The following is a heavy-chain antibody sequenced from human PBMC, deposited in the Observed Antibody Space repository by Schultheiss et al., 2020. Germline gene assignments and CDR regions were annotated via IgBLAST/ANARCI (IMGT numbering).Heavy chain of an antibody. CDR1: GFTFDDYG. CDR3: AKTPIVSSSFDYYYYGMDV. V-gene: IGHV3-23*01. J-gene: IGHJ6*02. D-gene: IGHD6-6*01. Sequence: WGSLRLSCAASGFTFDDYGMSWVRQAPGKGLEWVSAISGSGGSTYYADSVKGRFTISRDNSKNTLYLQMNSLRAEDTAVYYCAKTPIVSSSFDYYYYGMDVWGQGTTVTVSS. CDR2: ISGSGGST.